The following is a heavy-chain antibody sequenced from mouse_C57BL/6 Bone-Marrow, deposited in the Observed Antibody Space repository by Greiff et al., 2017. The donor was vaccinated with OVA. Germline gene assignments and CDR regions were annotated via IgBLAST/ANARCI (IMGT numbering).Heavy chain of an antibody. V-gene: IGHV5-4*01. CDR3: ERDHYYGSSYGFAY. D-gene: IGHD1-1*01. CDR2: ISDGGSYT. J-gene: IGHJ3*01. CDR1: GFTFSSYA. Sequence: EVKLVESGGGLVKPGGSLKLSCAASGFTFSSYAMSWVRQTPEKRLEWVATISDGGSYTYYPDNVKGRFTISRDNAKNNLYLQMSHLKSEDTAMYDCERDHYYGSSYGFAYWGQGTLVTVSA.